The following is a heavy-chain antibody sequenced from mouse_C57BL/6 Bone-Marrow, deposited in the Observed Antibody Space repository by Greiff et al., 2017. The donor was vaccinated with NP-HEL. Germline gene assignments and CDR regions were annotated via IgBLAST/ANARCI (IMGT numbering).Heavy chain of an antibody. Sequence: VQLQQSGPELVKPGASVKISCKASGYTFTDYYMNWVKQSHGKSLEWIGDINPNNGGTSYNQKFKGKATLTVDKSSSTAYMELRSLTSEDSAVYYCARSRIYDGYYVFFDYWGQGTTLTVSS. D-gene: IGHD2-3*01. J-gene: IGHJ2*01. V-gene: IGHV1-26*01. CDR3: ARSRIYDGYYVFFDY. CDR1: GYTFTDYY. CDR2: INPNNGGT.